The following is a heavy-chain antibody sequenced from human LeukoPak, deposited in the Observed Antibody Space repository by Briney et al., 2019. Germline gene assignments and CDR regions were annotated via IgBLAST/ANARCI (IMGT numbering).Heavy chain of an antibody. CDR1: XX. CDR3: ARDTSSGWYYFDY. Sequence: XXWXWIXXPAGRGLEWIGRMYISGSTNYNPSLKSRVTMSVDTSKNQFSLKLSSVTAADTAVYYCARDTSSGWYYFDYWGQGTLVTVSS. CDR2: MYISGST. J-gene: IGHJ4*02. D-gene: IGHD6-19*01. V-gene: IGHV4-4*07.